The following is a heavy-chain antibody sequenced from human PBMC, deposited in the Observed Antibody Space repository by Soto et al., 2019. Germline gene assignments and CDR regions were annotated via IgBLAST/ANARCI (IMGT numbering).Heavy chain of an antibody. CDR3: ARDDYDILTGYYPDYYYGMDV. CDR1: GYTFTSYG. J-gene: IGHJ6*02. CDR2: ISAYNGNT. Sequence: ASVKFSCKASGYTFTSYGISWVRQAPGQGLEWMGWISAYNGNTNYAQKLQGRVTMTTDTSTSTAYMELRSLRSDDTAVYYCARDDYDILTGYYPDYYYGMDVWGQGTTVTVSS. D-gene: IGHD3-9*01. V-gene: IGHV1-18*04.